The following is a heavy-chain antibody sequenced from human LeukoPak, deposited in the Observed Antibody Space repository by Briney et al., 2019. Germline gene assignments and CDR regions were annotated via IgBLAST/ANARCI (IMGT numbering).Heavy chain of an antibody. V-gene: IGHV1-69*01. Sequence: SVKVSCKASGGTFSSYAISWVRQAPGQGLEWMGGIIPIFGTANYAQKFQGRVTITADESTSTAYMELSSLRSEDTAVYYCANSPYYYGSGSYYNGPLFFDYWGQGTLVTVSS. J-gene: IGHJ4*02. D-gene: IGHD3-10*01. CDR3: ANSPYYYGSGSYYNGPLFFDY. CDR1: GGTFSSYA. CDR2: IIPIFGTA.